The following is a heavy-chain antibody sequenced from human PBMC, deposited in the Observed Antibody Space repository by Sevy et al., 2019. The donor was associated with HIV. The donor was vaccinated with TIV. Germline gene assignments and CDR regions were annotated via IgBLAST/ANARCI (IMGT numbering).Heavy chain of an antibody. J-gene: IGHJ4*02. CDR3: TWETSADISEF. CDR2: IKSKGSGGTT. Sequence: GGSLRLSCAVSGITFSDAWMSWVRQAPGKGLEWVGRIKSKGSGGTTDYPAPVKGRFTISRDDSKNTLYLQMNSLKSDETAVYFCTWETSADISEFWGQGTLVTVSS. D-gene: IGHD1-26*01. CDR1: GITFSDAW. V-gene: IGHV3-15*01.